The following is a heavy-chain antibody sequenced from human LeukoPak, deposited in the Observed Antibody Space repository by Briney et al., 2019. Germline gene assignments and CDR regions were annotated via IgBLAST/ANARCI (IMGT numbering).Heavy chain of an antibody. CDR2: IYYIGNT. V-gene: IGHV4-59*01. CDR3: ARTTLYGDYRLDP. D-gene: IGHD4-17*01. Sequence: SETLSLTCTVSGGSISSYYWSWIRQPPGKGLEWIGYIYYIGNTNYNPSLKSRVTISVDTSKNQFSLKLSSATAADTPVYYCARTTLYGDYRLDPWGQGTLVTASS. CDR1: GGSISSYY. J-gene: IGHJ5*02.